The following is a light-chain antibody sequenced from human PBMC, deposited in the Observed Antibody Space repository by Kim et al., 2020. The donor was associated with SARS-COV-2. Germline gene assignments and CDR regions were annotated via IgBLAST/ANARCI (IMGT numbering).Light chain of an antibody. J-gene: IGKJ5*01. V-gene: IGKV3-11*01. CDR1: QSVSSY. CDR3: QQRSNWPPIT. CDR2: DAS. Sequence: SPGERATLSCRASQSVSSYLAWYQKKPGQAPRLLSYDASNRATGIPARFSGSGSGTDFTLTISSLEPEDFAVYYCQQRSNWPPITFGQGTRLEIK.